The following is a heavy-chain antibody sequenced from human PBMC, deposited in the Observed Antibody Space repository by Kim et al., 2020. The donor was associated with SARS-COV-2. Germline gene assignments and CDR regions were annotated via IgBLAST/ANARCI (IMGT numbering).Heavy chain of an antibody. J-gene: IGHJ4*02. CDR2: ISGPAGST. Sequence: GGSPRLSCVASGFTFGSYAISWVRQAPGKGLECVAAISGPAGSTYYADSVKGRFTISRDNSKNTLYLQMNSLRAEDTAVYYCAKDPGVIPYHYFDFWGQGTLVTVSS. V-gene: IGHV3-23*01. CDR1: GFTFGSYA. CDR3: AKDPGVIPYHYFDF. D-gene: IGHD3-10*01.